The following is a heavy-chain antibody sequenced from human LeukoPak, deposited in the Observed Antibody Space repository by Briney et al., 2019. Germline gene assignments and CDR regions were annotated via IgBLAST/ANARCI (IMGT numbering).Heavy chain of an antibody. J-gene: IGHJ4*02. V-gene: IGHV1-8*02. CDR1: GYTFTGYY. CDR3: ARGPSGWDYYFDY. CDR2: MNPNSGNT. Sequence: ASVKVSCKASGYTFTGYYMHWVRQAPGQGLEWMGWMNPNSGNTGYAQKFQGRVTMTRNTSISTAYMELSSLRSEDTAVYYCARGPSGWDYYFDYWGQGTLVTVSS. D-gene: IGHD6-19*01.